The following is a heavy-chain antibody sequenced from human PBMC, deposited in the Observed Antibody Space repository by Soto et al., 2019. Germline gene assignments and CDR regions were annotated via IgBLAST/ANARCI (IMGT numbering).Heavy chain of an antibody. Sequence: QVQVVQSGAEVKKPGSSVKVSCKVSGDTFTNFAISWVRQAPGQGLEWMGGIIPMFDTPHYAQNFRGRVTITADRATTTAYMELNSLRSADTAVYYCAAGGHNDGYNYYHGMDVWGQGTTVTVS. D-gene: IGHD5-18*01. CDR3: AAGGHNDGYNYYHGMDV. J-gene: IGHJ6*02. CDR2: IIPMFDTP. CDR1: GDTFTNFA. V-gene: IGHV1-69*06.